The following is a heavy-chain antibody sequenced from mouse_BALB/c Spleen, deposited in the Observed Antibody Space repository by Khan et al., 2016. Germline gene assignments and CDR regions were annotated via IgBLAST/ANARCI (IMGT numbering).Heavy chain of an antibody. CDR1: GYTFTNYG. D-gene: IGHD3-1*01. CDR2: INTYTGEP. Sequence: QIQLVQSGPELKKPGETVKISCKASGYTFTNYGMNWVKQAPGKGLKWMGWINTYTGEPTYADDFKGRFAFSLETSASTAYLQINNLKNEDTATYFCARGAQLGLFDYWGQGTTLTVSS. CDR3: ARGAQLGLFDY. J-gene: IGHJ2*01. V-gene: IGHV9-3-1*01.